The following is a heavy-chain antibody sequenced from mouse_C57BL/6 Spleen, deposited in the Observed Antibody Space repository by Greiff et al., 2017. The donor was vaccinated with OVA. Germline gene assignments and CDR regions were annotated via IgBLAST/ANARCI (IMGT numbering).Heavy chain of an antibody. CDR1: GYSITSGYY. CDR2: ISYDGSN. CDR3: ARGGSTCDY. Sequence: EVQLQQSGPGLVKPSQSLSLTCSVTGYSITSGYYWNWIRQFPGNKLEWMGYISYDGSNNYNPSLKNRISITRDTSKNQFFLKLNSVTTEDTATYYCARGGSTCDYWGQGTTLTVSS. V-gene: IGHV3-6*01. D-gene: IGHD5-5*01. J-gene: IGHJ2*01.